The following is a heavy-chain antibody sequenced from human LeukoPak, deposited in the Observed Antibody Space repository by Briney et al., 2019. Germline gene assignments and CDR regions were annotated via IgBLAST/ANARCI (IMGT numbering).Heavy chain of an antibody. CDR1: GFTFSSYS. CDR3: ARELRITIFGVVTPDAFDI. V-gene: IGHV3-21*01. D-gene: IGHD3-3*01. CDR2: ISSSSSSYI. J-gene: IGHJ3*02. Sequence: GGSLRLSCAASGFTFSSYSMNWVRQAPGKGLEWVSSISSSSSSYIYYADSVKGRFTISRDNAKNSLYLRMNSLRAEDTAVYYCARELRITIFGVVTPDAFDIWGQGTMVTVSS.